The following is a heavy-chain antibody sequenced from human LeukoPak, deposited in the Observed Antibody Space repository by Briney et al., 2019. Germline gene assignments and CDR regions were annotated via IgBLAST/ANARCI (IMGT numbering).Heavy chain of an antibody. J-gene: IGHJ4*02. Sequence: GGSLRLSCAASGFTFSSYTMNWVRQAPGKGLEWVSSISSSSSYIYYADSVKGRFTISRDNAKNSLYLQMNSLRAEDTAVDYCARDRRTMTTCDYWGQGSLVTVSS. CDR2: ISSSSSYI. CDR1: GFTFSSYT. CDR3: ARDRRTMTTCDY. V-gene: IGHV3-21*01. D-gene: IGHD4-17*01.